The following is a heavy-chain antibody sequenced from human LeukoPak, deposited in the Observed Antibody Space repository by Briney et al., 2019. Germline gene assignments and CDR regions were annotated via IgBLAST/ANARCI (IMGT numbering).Heavy chain of an antibody. Sequence: GGSLRLSCAASGFTFTDYYMSWIRQAPGKGLEWISHISSSGSTIYYADSVKGRFTISRDNAKNSLYLQMDSLGPEDTAVYYCARDPYSGNYGNDYYYYMDVWGKGTTVTISS. CDR1: GFTFTDYY. V-gene: IGHV3-11*04. D-gene: IGHD1-26*01. CDR3: ARDPYSGNYGNDYYYYMDV. J-gene: IGHJ6*03. CDR2: ISSSGSTI.